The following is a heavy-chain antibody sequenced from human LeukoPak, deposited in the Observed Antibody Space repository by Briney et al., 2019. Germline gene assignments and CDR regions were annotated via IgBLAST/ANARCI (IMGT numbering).Heavy chain of an antibody. D-gene: IGHD1-1*01. CDR3: ARVKVEPLYYYYYYMDV. V-gene: IGHV4-59*01. CDR1: GGSISSYY. J-gene: IGHJ6*03. CDR2: IYYSGST. Sequence: SETLSLTCTVSGGSISSYYWSWIRQPPGKGLEWIGYIYYSGSTNYNPSLKSRVTISVDTSKNQFSLKLSSVTAADTAVYYCARVKVEPLYYYYYYMDVWGKGTTVTVSS.